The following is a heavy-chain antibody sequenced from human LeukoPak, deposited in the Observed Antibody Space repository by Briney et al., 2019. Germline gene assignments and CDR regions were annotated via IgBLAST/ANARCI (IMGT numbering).Heavy chain of an antibody. CDR1: GGSFSGYY. Sequence: SETLSLTCAVYGGSFSGYYWSWIRLPPGKGLEWIGEINHSGSTNYNPSLKSRVTISVDTSKYQFSLKLSSVTAADTAVYYCARRVGSEHIVVVPAAKVLHYYYYMEVWGKGTTVTLSS. CDR3: ARRVGSEHIVVVPAAKVLHYYYYMEV. V-gene: IGHV4-34*01. J-gene: IGHJ6*03. D-gene: IGHD2-2*01. CDR2: INHSGST.